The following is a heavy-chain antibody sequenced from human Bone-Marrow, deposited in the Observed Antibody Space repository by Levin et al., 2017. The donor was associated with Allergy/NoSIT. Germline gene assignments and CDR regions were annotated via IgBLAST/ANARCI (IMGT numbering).Heavy chain of an antibody. Sequence: PGGSLRLSCAASGFNFRNYAMIWVRQAPGKGLEWVSAISGSTYALYYADAVKGRFTISRDNSKNMLYLEMNSLRAEDTAVYYCAKCSHGPAATETAPIDSWGQGALVSVSS. J-gene: IGHJ4*02. CDR1: GFNFRNYA. D-gene: IGHD2-21*02. CDR3: AKCSHGPAATETAPIDS. V-gene: IGHV3-23*01. CDR2: ISGSTYAL.